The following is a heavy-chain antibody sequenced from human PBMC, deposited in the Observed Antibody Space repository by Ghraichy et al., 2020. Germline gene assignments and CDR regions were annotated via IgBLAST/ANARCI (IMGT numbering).Heavy chain of an antibody. J-gene: IGHJ3*02. CDR3: ARDRSYYGSGSQYNFGYAFDI. CDR1: GFTFSSYW. D-gene: IGHD3-10*01. CDR2: IKQDGGER. Sequence: GESLNISCAASGFTFSSYWITWARQAPGKGLEWVANIKQDGGERYYVDSVKGRFTISRDNAKNSLYLQMNSLRAEDTAGYYCARDRSYYGSGSQYNFGYAFDIWGQGTTVTVSS. V-gene: IGHV3-7*04.